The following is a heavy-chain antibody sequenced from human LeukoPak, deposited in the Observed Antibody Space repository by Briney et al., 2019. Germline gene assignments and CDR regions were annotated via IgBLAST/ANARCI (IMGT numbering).Heavy chain of an antibody. CDR2: ISSSSSTI. CDR3: ARGGAAAATYYYGMDV. V-gene: IGHV3-48*04. J-gene: IGHJ6*02. Sequence: GGSLRLSCAASGFTFSTYSMNWVRRAPGKRLEWVSYISSSSSTIYYADSVKGRFTISRDNAKNSLYLQMNSLRAEDTAVYYCARGGAAAATYYYGMDVWGQGTTVTVSS. D-gene: IGHD6-13*01. CDR1: GFTFSTYS.